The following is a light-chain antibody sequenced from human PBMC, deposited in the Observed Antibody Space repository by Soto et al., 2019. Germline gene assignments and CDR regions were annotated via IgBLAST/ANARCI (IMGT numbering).Light chain of an antibody. CDR1: QRIDRY. J-gene: IGKJ5*01. V-gene: IGKV1-5*01. CDR3: QQYHTSSIT. CDR2: DAS. Sequence: DSQMTQSPSTLSASVGDIVTITCRASQRIDRYLAWYQQKPGKAPKLLIYDASSLESGVPSRFSGTGSGTEFTLTIDRLQPDDFATYYCQQYHTSSITFGQGTRLETK.